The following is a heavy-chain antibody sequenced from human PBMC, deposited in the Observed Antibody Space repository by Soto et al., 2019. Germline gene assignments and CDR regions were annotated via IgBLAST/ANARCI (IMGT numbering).Heavy chain of an antibody. V-gene: IGHV1-46*01. D-gene: IGHD6-13*01. CDR1: GYTFTSYY. J-gene: IGHJ6*02. CDR3: AADQVSPSPGIAAADTSYYYYGMDV. Sequence: ASVKVSCKASGYTFTSYYMHWVRQAPGQGLEWMGIINPSGGSTSYAQKFQGRVTMTRDTSTSTVYMELSSLRSEDTAVYYCAADQVSPSPGIAAADTSYYYYGMDVWGQGTTVTVSS. CDR2: INPSGGST.